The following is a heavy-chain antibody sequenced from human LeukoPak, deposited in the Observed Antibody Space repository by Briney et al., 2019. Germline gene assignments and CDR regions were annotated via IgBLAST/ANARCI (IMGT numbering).Heavy chain of an antibody. CDR2: ISGSGGST. J-gene: IGHJ4*02. CDR1: GFTFSSYS. V-gene: IGHV3-23*01. CDR3: AKAPVEYSFFDY. D-gene: IGHD5-18*01. Sequence: GGSLRLSCAASGFTFSSYSMNWVRQAPGKGLEWVSAISGSGGSTYYADSVKGRFTISRDNSKNTLYLQMNSLRAEDTAVYYCAKAPVEYSFFDYWGQGTLVTVSS.